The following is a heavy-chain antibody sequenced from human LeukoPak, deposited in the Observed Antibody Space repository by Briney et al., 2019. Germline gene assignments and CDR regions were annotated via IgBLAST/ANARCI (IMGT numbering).Heavy chain of an antibody. CDR3: VRGGYDSSGYYYPELFEVWFDP. CDR1: GGSISSDIYY. J-gene: IGHJ5*02. V-gene: IGHV4-39*07. Sequence: SETLSLTCTVSGGSISSDIYYWGWIRQPPGKGLEWIGSMFYSGSTHFTYSNPSLKPFLKSRVTISGDTSKNQFSLNLNSVTAADTGVYYCVRGGYDSSGYYYPELFEVWFDPWGQGTLVTVSS. CDR2: MFYSGST. D-gene: IGHD3-22*01.